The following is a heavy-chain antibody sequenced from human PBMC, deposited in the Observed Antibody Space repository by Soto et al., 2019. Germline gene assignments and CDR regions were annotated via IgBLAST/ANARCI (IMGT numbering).Heavy chain of an antibody. V-gene: IGHV3-7*01. CDR2: IKQDGSET. D-gene: IGHD6-19*01. CDR1: GFTFSSYW. Sequence: EVQLVESGGGLVQPGGSLRLSCGASGFTFSSYWMNWVRQAPGKGLEWVANIKQDGSETSYVDSVKGRFTISRDNAKNSLYLQMDSLKAEDTAVYYCAGVDDSAWYTRDYWGQGTLVTVSS. CDR3: AGVDDSAWYTRDY. J-gene: IGHJ4*02.